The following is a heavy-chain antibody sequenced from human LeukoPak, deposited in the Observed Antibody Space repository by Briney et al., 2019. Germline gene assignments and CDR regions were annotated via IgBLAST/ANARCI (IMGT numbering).Heavy chain of an antibody. CDR3: ARDSVAAAGTETFDY. V-gene: IGHV3-23*01. CDR1: GFTFRSYA. Sequence: PGGSLRLSCAASGFTFRSYAMSWVRQAPGKGLEWVSAISGSGGSTYYADSVKGRFTISRDNAKNSLYLQMNSLRAEDTAVYYCARDSVAAAGTETFDYWGQGTLVTVSS. CDR2: ISGSGGST. J-gene: IGHJ4*02. D-gene: IGHD6-13*01.